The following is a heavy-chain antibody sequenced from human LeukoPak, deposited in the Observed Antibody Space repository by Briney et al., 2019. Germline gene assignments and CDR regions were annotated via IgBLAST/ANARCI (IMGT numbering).Heavy chain of an antibody. V-gene: IGHV6-1*01. J-gene: IGHJ3*02. CDR1: GDSVSSNSAA. CDR2: TYYRSKWYN. CDR3: ARDSLLLGYCSGGSCYPTTLAFDI. Sequence: SQTLSLTCAISGDSVSSNSAAWNWIRQSPSRGLEWLGRTYYRSKWYNDYAVSVKSRITINPDTSKNQFSLQLNSVTPEDTAVYYCARDSLLLGYCSGGSCYPTTLAFDIWGQGRWSPSLQ. D-gene: IGHD2-15*01.